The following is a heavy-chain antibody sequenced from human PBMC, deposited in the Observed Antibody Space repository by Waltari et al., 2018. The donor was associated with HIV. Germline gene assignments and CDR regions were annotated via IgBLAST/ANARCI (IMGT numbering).Heavy chain of an antibody. J-gene: IGHJ4*02. D-gene: IGHD3-22*01. CDR2: ISPYNDNT. CDR1: GYTFRNYG. V-gene: IGHV1-18*01. CDR3: ARDFTSRVDSWEYSDSSYFDY. Sequence: QVQLVQSGGEVKKPGASVKVSCKASGYTFRNYGISWMRQAPGQGLEWVGWISPYNDNTYYAQRFQDRVTMTTDTSATPVDMELRSLRSDDTAVYYCARDFTSRVDSWEYSDSSYFDYWGQGTLVTVSS.